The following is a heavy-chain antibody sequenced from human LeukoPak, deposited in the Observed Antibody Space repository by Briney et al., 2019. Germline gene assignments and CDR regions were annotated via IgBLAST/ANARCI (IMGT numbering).Heavy chain of an antibody. V-gene: IGHV3-9*01. J-gene: IGHJ3*02. CDR3: ARVDYYDSSGSPYAFDI. Sequence: HAGGSLRLSCAASGFTFDDYAMHWVRQAPGKGLEWVSGISWNSGSIGYADSVKGRFTISRDNAKNSLYLQMNSLRAEDTAVYYCARVDYYDSSGSPYAFDIWGQGTMVTVSS. CDR1: GFTFDDYA. D-gene: IGHD3-22*01. CDR2: ISWNSGSI.